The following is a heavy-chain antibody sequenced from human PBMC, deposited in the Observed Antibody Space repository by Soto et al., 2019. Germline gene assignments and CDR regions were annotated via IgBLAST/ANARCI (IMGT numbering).Heavy chain of an antibody. J-gene: IGHJ5*02. CDR2: TYYRSNWYN. Sequence: SQTLSLTCAISGDSFSSNSAACNWIRQSPSRGLECLVRTYYRSNWYNDYAVSVKSRITINPGTSKNQFSLQLNSVTPEHTAVYHRASTYTSSCSNWFDPWRQGTLVTVSS. V-gene: IGHV6-1*01. CDR1: GDSFSSNSAA. CDR3: ASTYTSSCSNWFDP. D-gene: IGHD6-13*01.